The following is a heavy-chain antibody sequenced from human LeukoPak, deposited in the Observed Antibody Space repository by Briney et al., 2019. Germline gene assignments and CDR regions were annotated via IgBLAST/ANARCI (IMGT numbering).Heavy chain of an antibody. Sequence: SGPTLVNPTQTLTLTCSFSGFSLSSNGVGVGWIRQPPGKGLEWIGYIYYSGSTNYNPSLKSRVTISVDTSKNQFSLKLSSVTAADTAVYYCARVLTYCSGGSCYYYYFDYWGQGTLVTVSS. V-gene: IGHV4-61*08. J-gene: IGHJ4*02. D-gene: IGHD2-15*01. CDR1: GFSLSSNGVG. CDR2: IYYSGST. CDR3: ARVLTYCSGGSCYYYYFDY.